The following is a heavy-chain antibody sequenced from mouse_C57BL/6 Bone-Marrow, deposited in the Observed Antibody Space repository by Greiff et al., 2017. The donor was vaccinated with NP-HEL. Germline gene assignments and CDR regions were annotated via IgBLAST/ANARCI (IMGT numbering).Heavy chain of an antibody. J-gene: IGHJ2*01. CDR3: ASHVYARYYGDY. V-gene: IGHV1-4*01. CDR2: IYPSSGYT. D-gene: IGHD2-3*01. Sequence: VQLQQSGADLARPGASVKMSCKASGYTFTSYTMHWVKQRPGQGLEWIGYIYPSSGYTKYHQKFKDKATLTADKASSTSYMQLSSLTSEDSAVYYCASHVYARYYGDYWGQGTTLTVSS. CDR1: GYTFTSYT.